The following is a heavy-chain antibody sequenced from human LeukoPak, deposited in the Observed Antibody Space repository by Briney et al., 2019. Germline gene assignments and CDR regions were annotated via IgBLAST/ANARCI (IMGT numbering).Heavy chain of an antibody. CDR1: GGSISSYY. D-gene: IGHD3-22*01. V-gene: IGHV4-59*08. CDR2: IYYSGST. CDR3: ARYYYDSSSYLWGKNWFDP. J-gene: IGHJ5*02. Sequence: SSETLSLTCTVSGGSISSYYWSWIRQPPGKGLEWIGYIYYSGSTNYNPSLKSRVTISVDTSKNQFSLKLSSVTAADTAVYYCARYYYDSSSYLWGKNWFDPWGQGTLVTVSS.